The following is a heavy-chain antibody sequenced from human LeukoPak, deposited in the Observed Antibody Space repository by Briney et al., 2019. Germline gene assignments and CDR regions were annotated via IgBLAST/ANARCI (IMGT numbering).Heavy chain of an antibody. V-gene: IGHV4-4*02. Sequence: SETLSLTCAVSGGSISSSNWWSWVRQPPGKGLEWIGEIYHSGSTNYNPSLKSRVAISVDKSKNQFSLKLSSVTAADTAVYYCARLGVIGRPSYSGSYYDAFDIWGQGTMVTVSS. CDR2: IYHSGST. CDR3: ARLGVIGRPSYSGSYYDAFDI. D-gene: IGHD1-26*01. CDR1: GGSISSSNW. J-gene: IGHJ3*02.